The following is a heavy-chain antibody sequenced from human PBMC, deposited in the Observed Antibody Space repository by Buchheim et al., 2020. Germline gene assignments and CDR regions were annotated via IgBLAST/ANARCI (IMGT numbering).Heavy chain of an antibody. V-gene: IGHV1-2*02. CDR2: SNPKTGGK. J-gene: IGHJ4*02. CDR3: ARDDGRGGYCSGGTCYSLGGSQY. CDR1: GYTFTDYY. D-gene: IGHD2-15*01. Sequence: QVQLVQSGAEVRKPGASVKVSCKTSGYTFTDYYIHWVRQAPGQGLEWMAWSNPKTGGKDFAQTFRGRVTLTTDTSLTTAYMELSRLDSDDSAVYYCARDDGRGGYCSGGTCYSLGGSQYWGQGTL.